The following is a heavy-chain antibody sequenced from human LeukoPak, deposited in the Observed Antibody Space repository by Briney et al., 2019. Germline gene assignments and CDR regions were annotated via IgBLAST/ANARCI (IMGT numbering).Heavy chain of an antibody. CDR2: INPNSGGT. D-gene: IGHD3-10*01. Sequence: ASVKVSCKASGYTFTGYYMHSVRQAPGQGLEWMGWINPNSGGTNYAQKFQGRVTMTRDTSISTAYMELSRLRSDDTAVYYCARGDRFGEFQIDYWGQGTLVTVSS. CDR3: ARGDRFGEFQIDY. J-gene: IGHJ4*02. CDR1: GYTFTGYY. V-gene: IGHV1-2*02.